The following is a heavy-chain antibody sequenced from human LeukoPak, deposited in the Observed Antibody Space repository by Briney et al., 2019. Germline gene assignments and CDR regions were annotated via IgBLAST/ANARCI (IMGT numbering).Heavy chain of an antibody. CDR1: GFTLSSYA. D-gene: IGHD2-21*02. CDR2: ISDTSNT. CDR3: ANRPTVVVTAAVDY. Sequence: GGSLRLSCAASGFTLSSYAMSWVRQAPGKGLEWVSAISDTSNTYHADSVKGRFTISRDSSKNTLFLQMNRLRPEDTAVYYCANRPTVVVTAAVDYWGQGTLVTVSS. J-gene: IGHJ4*02. V-gene: IGHV3-23*01.